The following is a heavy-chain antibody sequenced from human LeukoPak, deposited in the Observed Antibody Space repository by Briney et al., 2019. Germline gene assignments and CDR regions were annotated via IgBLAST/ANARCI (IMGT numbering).Heavy chain of an antibody. CDR2: ISAYNGNT. J-gene: IGHJ4*02. D-gene: IGHD3-22*01. V-gene: IGHV1-18*01. Sequence: ASVKVSCKASGYTFTSYGISWVRQAPGQGLEWMGWISAYNGNTNYAQKLQGRVTMTTDTSTSTAYMELRSLRSDDTAVYYCARDRWSYYYDSSGYYPHWGQGTLVTVSS. CDR3: ARDRWSYYYDSSGYYPH. CDR1: GYTFTSYG.